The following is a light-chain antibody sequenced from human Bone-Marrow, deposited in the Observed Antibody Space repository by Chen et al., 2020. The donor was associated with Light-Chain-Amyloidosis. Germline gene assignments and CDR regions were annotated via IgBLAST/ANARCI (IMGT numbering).Light chain of an antibody. J-gene: IGLJ2*01. V-gene: IGLV3-25*03. Sequence: SYELTQPPSVSVSPVQTASITCSGDDLPTKYAYWYQQKPGQAPVLVIHRYTERPSGISERFSGSSSGTTATLTISGVQAEDEADYHCQSADSSGTYEVIFGGGTKLTVL. CDR1: DLPTKY. CDR3: QSADSSGTYEVI. CDR2: RYT.